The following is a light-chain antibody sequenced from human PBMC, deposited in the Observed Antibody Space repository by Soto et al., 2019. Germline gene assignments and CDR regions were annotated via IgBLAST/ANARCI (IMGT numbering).Light chain of an antibody. V-gene: IGKV3-11*01. J-gene: IGKJ1*01. CDR2: DAS. CDR3: QQRTDRPPWT. Sequence: EIVLTQSPATLSLSPGERATLSCRASQSIGLAIAWYQHKPGQAPRLLIFDASQRATGIPARFRGSGSGTDFTLSISSLEPEDFVVYYCQQRTDRPPWTFSQGTKVESK. CDR1: QSIGLA.